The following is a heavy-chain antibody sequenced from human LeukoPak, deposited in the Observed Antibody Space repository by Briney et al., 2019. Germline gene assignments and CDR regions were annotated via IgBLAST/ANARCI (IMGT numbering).Heavy chain of an antibody. V-gene: IGHV1-46*01. CDR1: GYTFTSYY. J-gene: IGHJ5*02. CDR3: ARDKEDYYDSSGYYNWFDP. D-gene: IGHD3-22*01. CDR2: INPSGGST. Sequence: ASVKVSCKASGYTFTSYYMHWLRQAPGQGLEWMGIINPSGGSTSYAQKFQGRVTMTRDTSTSTVYMELSSLRSEDTAVYYCARDKEDYYDSSGYYNWFDPWGQGTLVTVSS.